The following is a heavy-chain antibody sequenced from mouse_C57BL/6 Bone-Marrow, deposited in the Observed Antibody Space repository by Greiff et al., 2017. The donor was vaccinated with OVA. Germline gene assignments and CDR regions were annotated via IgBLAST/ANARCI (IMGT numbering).Heavy chain of an antibody. Sequence: EVKLMESGPELVKPGASVKISCKASGYSFTGYFMNWVMQSHGKSLEWIGRINPYNGDTFYNQKFKGKATLTVDKSSSTAHMELRSLTSEDSAVYYCARSNGYDNYFDYWGQGTTLTVSS. V-gene: IGHV1-20*01. J-gene: IGHJ2*01. CDR1: GYSFTGYF. CDR2: INPYNGDT. CDR3: ARSNGYDNYFDY. D-gene: IGHD2-2*01.